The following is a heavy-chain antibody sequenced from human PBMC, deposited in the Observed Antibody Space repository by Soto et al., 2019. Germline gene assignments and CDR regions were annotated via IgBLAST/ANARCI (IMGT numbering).Heavy chain of an antibody. CDR2: IYYSGST. CDR1: GGSISSGGYY. CDR3: ARDLYAGDWFDP. V-gene: IGHV4-61*08. J-gene: IGHJ5*02. D-gene: IGHD3-16*01. Sequence: SETLSLTCTVSGGSISSGGYYWSWIRQHPGKGLEWIGYIYYSGSTNYNPSLKSRVTISVDTSKNQFSLKLSSVTAADTAVYYCARDLYAGDWFDPRGQETPLTVSS.